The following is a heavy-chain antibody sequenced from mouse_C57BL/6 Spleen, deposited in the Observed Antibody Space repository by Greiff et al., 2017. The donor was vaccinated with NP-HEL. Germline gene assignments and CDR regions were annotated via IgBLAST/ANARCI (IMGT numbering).Heavy chain of an antibody. Sequence: VQLKESGGGLVKPGGSLKLSCAASGFTFSSYAMSWVRQTPEKRLEWVATISDGGSYTYYPDNVKGRFTISRDNAKNNLYLQMSHLKSEDTAMYYCARDRGYYGSVDYSGQGTTLTVSS. CDR3: ARDRGYYGSVDY. D-gene: IGHD1-1*01. V-gene: IGHV5-4*01. CDR2: ISDGGSYT. CDR1: GFTFSSYA. J-gene: IGHJ2*01.